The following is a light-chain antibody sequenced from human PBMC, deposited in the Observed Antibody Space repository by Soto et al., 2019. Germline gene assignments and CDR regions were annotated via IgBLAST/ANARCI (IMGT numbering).Light chain of an antibody. CDR1: QSVSSSY. V-gene: IGKV3D-20*02. Sequence: EIVLTQSPGTLSLSPGERATLSCRASQSVSSSYLAWYQQKPGQAPRLLIYDASNRATGSPARFSGSGSGTDFTLTISSLEPEDFAVYFCQQRSNWPQTFGQGTKVDIK. CDR2: DAS. J-gene: IGKJ1*01. CDR3: QQRSNWPQT.